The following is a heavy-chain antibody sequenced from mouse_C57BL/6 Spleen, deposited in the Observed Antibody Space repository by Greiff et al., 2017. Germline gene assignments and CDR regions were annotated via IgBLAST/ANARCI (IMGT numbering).Heavy chain of an antibody. Sequence: EVQLQESGPGMVKPSQSLSLTCTVTGYSITSGYDWHWIRHFPGNKLEWMGYISYSGSTNYNPSLKSRISITHDTSKNHFFLKLNSVTTEDTATYYCARGTTVVARGYFDYWGQGTTLTVSS. V-gene: IGHV3-1*01. CDR2: ISYSGST. CDR1: GYSITSGYD. CDR3: ARGTTVVARGYFDY. J-gene: IGHJ2*01. D-gene: IGHD1-1*01.